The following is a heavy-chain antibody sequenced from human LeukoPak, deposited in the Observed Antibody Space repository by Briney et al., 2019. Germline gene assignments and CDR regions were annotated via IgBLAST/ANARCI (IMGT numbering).Heavy chain of an antibody. CDR3: ARPYYYDSRIDP. D-gene: IGHD3-22*01. Sequence: PSQTLSLTCTVPGDSISSGDYYWSRIRQPPGKGLEWITYMYYSGRNNYSPSLESRVNMSADTSKNQLSLELSSVTAADTAVYYCARPYYYDSRIDPWGQGILVTVSS. CDR1: GDSISSGDYY. V-gene: IGHV4-30-4*01. J-gene: IGHJ5*02. CDR2: MYYSGRN.